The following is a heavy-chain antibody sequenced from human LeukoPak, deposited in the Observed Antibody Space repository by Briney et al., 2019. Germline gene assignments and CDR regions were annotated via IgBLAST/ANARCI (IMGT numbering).Heavy chain of an antibody. CDR2: INPNSGGT. CDR1: GYTFTGYY. V-gene: IGHV1-2*02. D-gene: IGHD3-9*01. Sequence: ASVKVSCKASGYTFTGYYMHWVRHAPGQGLEWMGWINPNSGGTNHAQKFQGRVTMTRDTSISTAYMELSRLRSDDTAVYYCARVRYFDWLLDYYFDYWGQGTLVTVSS. J-gene: IGHJ4*02. CDR3: ARVRYFDWLLDYYFDY.